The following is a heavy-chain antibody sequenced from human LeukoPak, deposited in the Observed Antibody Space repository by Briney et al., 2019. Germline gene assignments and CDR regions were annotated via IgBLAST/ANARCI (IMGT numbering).Heavy chain of an antibody. CDR1: GGSISSSSYY. V-gene: IGHV4-39*07. CDR3: ARVGIAAAGTPVDY. CDR2: MYYSGST. D-gene: IGHD6-13*01. Sequence: PSETLSLTCTVSGGSISSSSYYWGWIRQPPGKGLEWIGSMYYSGSTYYNPSLKSRVTISVDTSKNQFSLKLSSVTAADTAVYYCARVGIAAAGTPVDYWGQGTLVTVSS. J-gene: IGHJ4*02.